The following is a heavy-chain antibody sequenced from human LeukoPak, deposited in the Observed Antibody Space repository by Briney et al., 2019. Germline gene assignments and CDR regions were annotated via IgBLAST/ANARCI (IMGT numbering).Heavy chain of an antibody. CDR2: ISATASNT. Sequence: GGSLRLSCAASGFTFSGYAMSWVRQAPGKGLEWVSAISATASNTYYADSVKGRFTISRDNSNSTLYLQMNSLRVDDTAVYYCARDWYNSLNYFDYWGQGSLVTVSS. V-gene: IGHV3-23*01. J-gene: IGHJ4*02. CDR3: ARDWYNSLNYFDY. CDR1: GFTFSGYA. D-gene: IGHD1-1*01.